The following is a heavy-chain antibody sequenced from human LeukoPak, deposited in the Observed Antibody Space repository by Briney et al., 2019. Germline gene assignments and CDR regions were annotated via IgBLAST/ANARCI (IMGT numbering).Heavy chain of an antibody. J-gene: IGHJ4*02. D-gene: IGHD3-10*01. CDR2: IYHSGST. Sequence: KPSETLSLTCTVSGYSISSGYYWGWIRQPPGKGLEWIGSIYHSGSTYSNPSLKSRVTISVDTPKNLFTLKLSSVTAADTAVYYCARVDSEMRGYCFDYWGQGTLVTVSS. V-gene: IGHV4-38-2*02. CDR3: ARVDSEMRGYCFDY. CDR1: GYSISSGYY.